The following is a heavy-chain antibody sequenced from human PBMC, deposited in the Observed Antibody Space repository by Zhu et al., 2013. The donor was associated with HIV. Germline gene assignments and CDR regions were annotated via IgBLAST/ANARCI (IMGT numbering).Heavy chain of an antibody. CDR1: GFTFSSYW. CDR3: VRAVPDCSSTRCPFDY. CDR2: VNTEGSST. Sequence: EVQLVESGGGLVQPGGSLRLSCAVSGFTFSSYWMHWVRQAPGKGLVWVSRVNTEGSSTDHADAVKGRFTTSRDNAKNTLFLQMNSLRAEDTAVYYCVRAVPDCSSTRCPFDYWGQGALVTVSS. J-gene: IGHJ4*02. V-gene: IGHV3-74*01. D-gene: IGHD2-2*01.